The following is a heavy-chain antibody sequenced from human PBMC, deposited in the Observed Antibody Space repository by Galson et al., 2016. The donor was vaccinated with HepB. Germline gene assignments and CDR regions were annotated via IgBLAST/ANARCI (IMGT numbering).Heavy chain of an antibody. J-gene: IGHJ3*02. D-gene: IGHD3-16*02. CDR3: ARTYYDYVWGSYRQVFDAFDI. V-gene: IGHV3-21*01. CDR1: GFTFSSYS. Sequence: SLRLSCAASGFTFSSYSMNWVRQAPGKGLEWVSSISSSSSYIYYADSVKGRFTISRDYAKNSLYLQMNSLRAEDTAVYYCARTYYDYVWGSYRQVFDAFDIWGQGTMVTVSS. CDR2: ISSSSSYI.